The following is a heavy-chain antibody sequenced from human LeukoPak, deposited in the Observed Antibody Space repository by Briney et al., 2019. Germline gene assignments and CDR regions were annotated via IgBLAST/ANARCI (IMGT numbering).Heavy chain of an antibody. CDR3: ARDKAYYYGSGSYYTFDY. V-gene: IGHV3-74*01. CDR1: GFTFSRYW. CDR2: IISDGSST. Sequence: GGSLRLSCAASGFTFSRYWMHWVRQAPGKGLVWVSRIISDGSSTSYADSVKGRFTISRDNAKNTLYLQMNSLRAEDTAVYYCARDKAYYYGSGSYYTFDYWGQGTLVTVSS. J-gene: IGHJ4*02. D-gene: IGHD3-10*01.